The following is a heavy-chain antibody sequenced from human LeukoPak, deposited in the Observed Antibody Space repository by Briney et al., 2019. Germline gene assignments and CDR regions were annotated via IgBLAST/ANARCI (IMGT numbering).Heavy chain of an antibody. D-gene: IGHD3-10*01. CDR2: IRSKANSYAT. CDR3: TRLLEDTVRGVISSFDY. CDR1: GFTFNDSG. Sequence: HPGGSLRLSCAVSGFTFNDSGMHWVRQASGKGLEWVGRIRSKANSYATAYAASVKGRLTISRDDSKNTAFLQMNSLKTEDTAVYYCTRLLEDTVRGVISSFDYWGQGTLVTVSS. J-gene: IGHJ4*02. V-gene: IGHV3-73*01.